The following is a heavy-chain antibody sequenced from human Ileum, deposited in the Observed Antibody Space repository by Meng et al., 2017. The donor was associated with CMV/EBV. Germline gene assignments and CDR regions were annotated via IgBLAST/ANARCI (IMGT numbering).Heavy chain of an antibody. V-gene: IGHV1-2*02. D-gene: IGHD1-26*01. J-gene: IGHJ4*02. CDR1: GYSFSGYY. Sequence: QVVLVQAGAEVKKPGASVKVSCKASGYSFSGYYIQWVRQAPGQGPEWMGWINPKSGRANYAQKFQGRVTLTRDTSISTANMELSSLRSDDTAVYYCARGVRVGTSREFYFDYWGPGTLVTVSS. CDR2: INPKSGRA. CDR3: ARGVRVGTSREFYFDY.